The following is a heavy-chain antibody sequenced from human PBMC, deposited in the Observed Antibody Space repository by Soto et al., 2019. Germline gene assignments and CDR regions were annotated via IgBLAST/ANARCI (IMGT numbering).Heavy chain of an antibody. J-gene: IGHJ6*02. CDR2: IYYSGST. CDR1: GGSISSCGYY. CDR3: ARLMVTISYYYYGMDV. V-gene: IGHV4-31*03. Sequence: SETLSLTCTVSGGSISSCGYYWSWIRQHPGKGLEWIGYIYYSGSTYYNPSLKSRVTISVDTSKNQFSLKLSSVTAADTAVYYCARLMVTISYYYYGMDVWGQGTTVTVSS. D-gene: IGHD5-18*01.